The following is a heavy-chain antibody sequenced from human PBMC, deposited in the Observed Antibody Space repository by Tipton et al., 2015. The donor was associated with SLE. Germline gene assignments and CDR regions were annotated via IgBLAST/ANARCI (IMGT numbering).Heavy chain of an antibody. J-gene: IGHJ6*02. CDR2: TNPSGNT. D-gene: IGHD2-15*01. CDR1: GGSFSGYS. Sequence: LRLSCAVYGGSFSGYSWSWIRQPPGKGLEWIGQTNPSGNTNYNPSLKSRVTISVDTSNNQLSLKLTSVTAADTAVYYCARGGCSGGSGGSCYPYYYGMDVWGQGTTVTVSS. V-gene: IGHV4-34*01. CDR3: ARGGCSGGSGGSCYPYYYGMDV.